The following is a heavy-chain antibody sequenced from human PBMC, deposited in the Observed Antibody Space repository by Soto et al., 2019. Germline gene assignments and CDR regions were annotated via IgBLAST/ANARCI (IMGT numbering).Heavy chain of an antibody. Sequence: SETLSLTCTVSGGSISSGDYYWSWIRQPPGKGLECIGYIYYSGSTYYNPSLKSRVTISVDTSKNQFSLKLSSVTAADTAVYYCARVPFYDSSGRSHYFDFWGQGTLVTVSS. V-gene: IGHV4-30-4*01. D-gene: IGHD3-22*01. CDR3: ARVPFYDSSGRSHYFDF. J-gene: IGHJ4*02. CDR2: IYYSGST. CDR1: GGSISSGDYY.